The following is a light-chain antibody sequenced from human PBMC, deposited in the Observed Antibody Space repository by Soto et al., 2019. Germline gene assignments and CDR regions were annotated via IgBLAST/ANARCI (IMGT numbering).Light chain of an antibody. CDR2: DVS. CDR3: SSYTSSRKVV. CDR1: SSDVGGYDY. J-gene: IGLJ3*02. V-gene: IGLV2-14*03. Sequence: QSALTQPASVSGSPGQSITISCTGSSSDVGGYDYVSWYQQHPSKAPKLLIYDVSYRPSGVSNRFSGSKSGNTASLTISGLQAEDEAYFYCSSYTSSRKVVFGGGTKLTVL.